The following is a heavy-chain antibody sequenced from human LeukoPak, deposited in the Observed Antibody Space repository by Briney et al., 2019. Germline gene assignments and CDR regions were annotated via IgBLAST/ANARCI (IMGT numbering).Heavy chain of an antibody. V-gene: IGHV3-20*04. J-gene: IGHJ4*02. CDR3: ARDRVVVVAAHYFDY. CDR2: INWNGGST. CDR1: GFTFDDYG. Sequence: GGSLRLSCAASGFTFDDYGMSWVRQAPGKGLEWVSGINWNGGSTGYADSVKGRFTISRDNAKNSLYLQMNSLRAEDTAVYYCARDRVVVVAAHYFDYWGQGTLVTVSS. D-gene: IGHD2-15*01.